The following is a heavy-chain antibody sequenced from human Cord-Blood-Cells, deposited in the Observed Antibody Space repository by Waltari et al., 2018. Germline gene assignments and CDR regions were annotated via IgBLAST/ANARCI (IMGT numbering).Heavy chain of an antibody. CDR2: IWYDGSNK. V-gene: IGHV3-33*01. CDR1: GFTFSSYG. D-gene: IGHD3-10*01. J-gene: IGHJ6*02. CDR3: ARDYYGSGSYLYYYYYGMDV. Sequence: QVQLVESGGGVVQPGRSLRLSCAASGFTFSSYGMHWVRQAPGKGLEWVAVIWYDGSNKYYADSVKGRFTISRDNSKNTLYLQMNSLRAEDTAVYYCARDYYGSGSYLYYYYYGMDVWGQGTMVTVSS.